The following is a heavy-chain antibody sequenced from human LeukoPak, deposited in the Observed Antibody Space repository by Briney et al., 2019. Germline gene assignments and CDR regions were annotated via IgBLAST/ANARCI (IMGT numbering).Heavy chain of an antibody. CDR1: GFTFSSYA. J-gene: IGHJ4*02. CDR2: ISYDGSNK. D-gene: IGHD6-13*01. CDR3: ATSGIDFDY. V-gene: IGHV3-30-3*01. Sequence: PGGSLRLSCAASGFTFSSYAMHWVRQAPGKGLEWVAVISYDGSNKYYADSVKGRFTISRDNSKNTLYLQMNSLRAEDTAVYYCATSGIDFDYWGQGTLVTVSS.